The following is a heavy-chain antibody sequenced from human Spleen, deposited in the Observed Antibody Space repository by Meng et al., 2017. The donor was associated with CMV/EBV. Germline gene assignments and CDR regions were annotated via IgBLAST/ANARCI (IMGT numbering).Heavy chain of an antibody. J-gene: IGHJ4*02. CDR3: ARWGCSTTSCYFDY. CDR1: GYTFTSYD. Sequence: ASGYTFTSYDVHWVRHAPGQGLEWMGIIDPSGGSTTHAQKFQGRVTMTRATSTSTLYMEMRSLRSEDTAVYYCARWGCSTTSCYFDYWGQGTLVTVSS. V-gene: IGHV1-46*01. D-gene: IGHD2-2*01. CDR2: IDPSGGST.